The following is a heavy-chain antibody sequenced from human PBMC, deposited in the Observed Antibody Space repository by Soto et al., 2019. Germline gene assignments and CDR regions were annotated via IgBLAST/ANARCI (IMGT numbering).Heavy chain of an antibody. CDR1: GYTFTSYA. D-gene: IGHD6-19*01. CDR3: AREGGSGWSYFDY. J-gene: IGHJ4*02. V-gene: IGHV1-3*01. Sequence: ASVKVSCKASGYTFTSYAMHWVRQAPGQRLEWMGWINAGNGNTKYSQKFQGRVTITRDTSASTAYVELSSLRSEDTAVYYCAREGGSGWSYFDYWGQGTLVTVSS. CDR2: INAGNGNT.